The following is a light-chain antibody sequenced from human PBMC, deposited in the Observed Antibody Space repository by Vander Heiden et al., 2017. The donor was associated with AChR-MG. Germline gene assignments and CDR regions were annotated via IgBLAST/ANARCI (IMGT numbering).Light chain of an antibody. V-gene: IGKV1-39*01. CDR2: GAS. CDR1: QSISSY. Sequence: DIQMTQSPSSLSAFVGDRVTITCRASQSISSYLNWYQQKPGKAPKLLIYGASSLQSGVPSRFSGSGSGTDFTLTISSLQPEDFSTYYCQQSYKSPLGFGGGTKVEIK. CDR3: QQSYKSPLG. J-gene: IGKJ4*01.